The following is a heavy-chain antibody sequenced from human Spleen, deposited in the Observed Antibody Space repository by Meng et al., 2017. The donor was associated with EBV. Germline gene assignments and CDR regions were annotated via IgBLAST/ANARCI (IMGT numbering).Heavy chain of an antibody. CDR1: GASISDSSAY. CDR2: ISSSGST. CDR3: ARDLSGRFDP. Sequence: QLQLQEPGPRLVRSSETLPLTCGVSGASISDSSAYWGWIRQSPRKGLEWIGTISSSGSTFYNPSLESRLTLSVDTTENHFALKLTSVTAADTAMYYCARDLSGRFDPWGQGTLVTVSS. J-gene: IGHJ5*02. D-gene: IGHD1-26*01. V-gene: IGHV4-39*02.